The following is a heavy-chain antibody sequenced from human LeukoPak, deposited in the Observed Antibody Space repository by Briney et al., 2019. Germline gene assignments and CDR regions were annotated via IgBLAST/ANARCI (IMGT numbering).Heavy chain of an antibody. V-gene: IGHV4-39*01. CDR3: ARFFYYDASLPPY. CDR2: IYYSGRT. D-gene: IGHD3-16*01. CDR1: GGYISTSNYY. Sequence: PSETLSLTCTVSGGYISTSNYYWGWIRQPPGKGLEWIGTIYYSGRTYYNPSLQSRVTISLDTSHNQLSMQVRSVTVVDTAVYDCARFFYYDASLPPYWGQGTLVTVSS. J-gene: IGHJ4*02.